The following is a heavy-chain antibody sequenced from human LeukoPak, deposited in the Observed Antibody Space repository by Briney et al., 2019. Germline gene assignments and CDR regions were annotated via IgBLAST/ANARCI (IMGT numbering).Heavy chain of an antibody. CDR1: GGSISSYY. CDR3: ATIGGVRGIDY. V-gene: IGHV4-4*07. J-gene: IGHJ4*02. CDR2: IQTSGST. Sequence: SETLSLTCTVSGGSISSYYWSWIRQPAGKGLEWIGRIQTSGSTNYNPSLKSRVTMSGDTSKNQVSLKLSSVTAAGTAVYYCATIGGVRGIDYWGQGTLVTVSS. D-gene: IGHD3-16*01.